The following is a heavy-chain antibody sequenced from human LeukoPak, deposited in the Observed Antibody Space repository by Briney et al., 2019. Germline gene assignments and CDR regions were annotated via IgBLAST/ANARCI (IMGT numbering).Heavy chain of an antibody. CDR2: ISYDGSNK. CDR3: ARDPTTGTTPTFDY. V-gene: IGHV3-30-3*01. D-gene: IGHD1-1*01. CDR1: GGSISSSSYY. J-gene: IGHJ4*02. Sequence: PSETLSLTCTVSGGSISSSSYYWGWVRQAPGKGLEWVAVISYDGSNKYYADSVKGRFTISRDNSKNTLYLQMNSLRAEDTAVYYCARDPTTGTTPTFDYWGQGTLVTVSS.